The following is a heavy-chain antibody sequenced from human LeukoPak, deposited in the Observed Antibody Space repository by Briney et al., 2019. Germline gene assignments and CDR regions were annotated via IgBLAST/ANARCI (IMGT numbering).Heavy chain of an antibody. CDR2: INPNSGGT. CDR1: GYTFTGYY. CDR3: ARVSSGWYYFDY. J-gene: IGHJ4*02. V-gene: IGHV1-2*06. D-gene: IGHD6-19*01. Sequence: ASVKVSCKASGYTFTGYYMHWVRQAPGQGLEWMGRINPNSGGTNYAQKFQGRVTMTRDTSISTAYMELSGLRSDDTAVYYCARVSSGWYYFDYWGQGTLVTVSS.